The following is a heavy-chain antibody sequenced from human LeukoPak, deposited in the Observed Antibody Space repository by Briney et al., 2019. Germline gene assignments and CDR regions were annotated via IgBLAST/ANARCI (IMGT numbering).Heavy chain of an antibody. CDR2: IRYDGSNK. D-gene: IGHD3-16*02. CDR3: ATSGIMITFGGVIASGAFDY. Sequence: GGSLRLSCAASGFTFSSYGMHWVRQAPGKGLEWVAFIRYDGSNKYYADSVKGRFTISRDNSKNTLYLQMNSLRAEDTAVYYCATSGIMITFGGVIASGAFDYWGQGTLVTVSS. J-gene: IGHJ4*02. V-gene: IGHV3-30*02. CDR1: GFTFSSYG.